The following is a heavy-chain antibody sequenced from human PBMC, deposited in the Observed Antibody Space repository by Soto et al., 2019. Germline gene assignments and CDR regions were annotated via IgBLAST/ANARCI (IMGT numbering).Heavy chain of an antibody. Sequence: SETLSLTCTVSGGSISSGGYYWSWIRQHPGKGLEWIGYIYYSGSTYYNPSLKSRVTISVDTSKNQFSLKLSSVTAADTAVYYCARAHESGLRLSWFDPWGQGTLVTVSS. D-gene: IGHD5-12*01. CDR1: GGSISSGGYY. CDR3: ARAHESGLRLSWFDP. J-gene: IGHJ5*02. V-gene: IGHV4-31*03. CDR2: IYYSGST.